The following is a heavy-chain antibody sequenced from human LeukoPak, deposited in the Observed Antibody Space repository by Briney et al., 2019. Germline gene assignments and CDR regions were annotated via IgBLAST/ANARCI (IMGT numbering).Heavy chain of an antibody. D-gene: IGHD1-14*01. Sequence: SKTLSLTCAVYGGSFSGYYWSWIRQPPGKGLEWIGEINHSGSTNYNPSLKSRVTISVDTSKNQFSLKLSSVTAADTAVYYCARERGAYRITYFDYWGQGTLVTVSS. J-gene: IGHJ4*02. CDR1: GGSFSGYY. V-gene: IGHV4-34*01. CDR2: INHSGST. CDR3: ARERGAYRITYFDY.